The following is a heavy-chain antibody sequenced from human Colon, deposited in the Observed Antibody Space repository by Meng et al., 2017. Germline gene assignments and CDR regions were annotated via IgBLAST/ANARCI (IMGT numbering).Heavy chain of an antibody. CDR1: GFTFSSYW. J-gene: IGHJ4*02. D-gene: IGHD3-3*01. CDR3: ATYYTPDY. V-gene: IGHV3-74*01. Sequence: GEVVESGGGFVHPGGSLRLSCAASGFTFSSYWMHWVRQVPGKGLVWVSRINPDGTTTAYADSVKDRFAISRDNTKNTLYLHMNSLRAEDTAVYYCATYYTPDYWGQGTLVTVSS. CDR2: INPDGTTT.